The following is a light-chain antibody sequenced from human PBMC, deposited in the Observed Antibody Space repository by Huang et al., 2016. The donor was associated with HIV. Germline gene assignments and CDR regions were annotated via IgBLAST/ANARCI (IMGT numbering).Light chain of an antibody. CDR3: QQYNNWPPGA. Sequence: EIVMTQSPATLSVSPGERATLSCRASQSVSSNVAWYQQKRGQAPRLLIYDASTRATGIPARFSGRGSGTEFTLTISSLQSEDFAVYFCQQYNNWPPGAFGQGTKVESK. CDR1: QSVSSN. CDR2: DAS. V-gene: IGKV3-15*01. J-gene: IGKJ1*01.